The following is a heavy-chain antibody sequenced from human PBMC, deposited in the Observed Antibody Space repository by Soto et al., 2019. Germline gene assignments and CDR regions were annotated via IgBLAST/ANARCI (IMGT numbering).Heavy chain of an antibody. D-gene: IGHD4-17*01. CDR1: GGSISSGGYY. Sequence: SETLSLTCTVSGGSISSGGYYWSWIRQHPGKGLEWIGYIYYSGSTYYNPSLKSRVTISVDTSKNQFSLKLSSVTAADTAVYYCARYMTTVTTFDYWGQGTLVTVSS. V-gene: IGHV4-31*03. J-gene: IGHJ4*02. CDR3: ARYMTTVTTFDY. CDR2: IYYSGST.